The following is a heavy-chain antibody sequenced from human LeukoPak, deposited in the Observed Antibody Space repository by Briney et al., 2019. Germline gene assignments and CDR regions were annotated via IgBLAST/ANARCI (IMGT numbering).Heavy chain of an antibody. Sequence: PGGSLRLSCAASGFTFSSYSMNWVRQAPGRGLEGVSSISSSSSYIYYADSVKGRFTISRDNAKNSLYLQMNSLRAEDTAVYYCARGPYYYGSGSYGGYWGQGTLVTVSS. V-gene: IGHV3-21*01. CDR1: GFTFSSYS. J-gene: IGHJ4*02. CDR3: ARGPYYYGSGSYGGY. D-gene: IGHD3-10*01. CDR2: ISSSSSYI.